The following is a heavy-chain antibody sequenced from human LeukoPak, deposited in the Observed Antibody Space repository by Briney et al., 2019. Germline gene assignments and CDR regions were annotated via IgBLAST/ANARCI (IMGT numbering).Heavy chain of an antibody. CDR2: GYHSGTT. CDR1: GGSLSSSSYY. Sequence: KPSETPSLTCTVSGGSLSSSSYYWGWVRPSPRKGPEWVGSGYHSGTTYYNPSLESRVSIFIDTSKNQFSLKLSSVTAADTAVYYCARGSRDGYNTFDYWGQGTLVTVSS. CDR3: ARGSRDGYNTFDY. J-gene: IGHJ4*02. D-gene: IGHD5-24*01. V-gene: IGHV4-39*01.